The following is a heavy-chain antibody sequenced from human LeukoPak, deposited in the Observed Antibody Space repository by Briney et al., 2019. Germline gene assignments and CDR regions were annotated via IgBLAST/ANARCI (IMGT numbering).Heavy chain of an antibody. V-gene: IGHV4-61*01. D-gene: IGHD2-15*01. CDR3: ARMGYCSGGSCYRYYYYYMDV. Sequence: SETLSLTCTVSGGSISSSSYYWSWIRQPPGKGLEWIGYIYYSGSTNYNPSLKSRVTISVDTSKNQFSLKLSSVTAADTAVYYCARMGYCSGGSCYRYYYYYMDVWGKGTTVTISS. CDR2: IYYSGST. J-gene: IGHJ6*03. CDR1: GGSISSSSYY.